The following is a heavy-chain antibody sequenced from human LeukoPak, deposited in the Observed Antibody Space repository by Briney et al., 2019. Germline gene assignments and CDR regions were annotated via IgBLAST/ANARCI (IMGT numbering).Heavy chain of an antibody. J-gene: IGHJ4*02. CDR1: GFTVSTNY. V-gene: IGHV4-34*01. CDR3: ARGEDGTGDYRPTYFDS. D-gene: IGHD4-17*01. Sequence: GSLRLSCAASGFTVSTNYMSWVRQGPGKGLEWIGEINHGGGTNYNPSLKSRATISVDTPKKQFSLNLTSVTAADTAVYYCARGEDGTGDYRPTYFDSWGQGTLVTVSS. CDR2: INHGGGT.